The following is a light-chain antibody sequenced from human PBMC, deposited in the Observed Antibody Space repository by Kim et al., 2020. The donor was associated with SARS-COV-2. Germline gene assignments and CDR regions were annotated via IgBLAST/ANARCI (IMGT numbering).Light chain of an antibody. V-gene: IGKV3-20*01. Sequence: EIVLTQSPGTRSLSPGERVTLSCRASQAVSSTYLAWYQQKPGQAPRLLIYGASTRATGIPDRFSGSGSGTDFTLTISRLEPEDFAVYYCQQYGSPWWAFGQGTKVEIK. CDR1: QAVSSTY. J-gene: IGKJ1*01. CDR3: QQYGSPWWA. CDR2: GAS.